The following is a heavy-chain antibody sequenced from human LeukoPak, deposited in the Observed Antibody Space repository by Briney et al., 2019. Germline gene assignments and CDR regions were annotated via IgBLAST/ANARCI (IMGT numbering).Heavy chain of an antibody. J-gene: IGHJ3*02. CDR2: MYHSGST. CDR1: GYSISSGYY. D-gene: IGHD2-2*01. CDR3: AKNCSSTSCYWNDAFDI. Sequence: PSETLSLTCAVSGYSISSGYYWGWIRQPPGKGLEWIASMYHSGSTYYNPSLKSRVTISVDTSKNQFSPKLSSVTAADTAVYYCAKNCSSTSCYWNDAFDIWGQGTMVTVSS. V-gene: IGHV4-38-2*01.